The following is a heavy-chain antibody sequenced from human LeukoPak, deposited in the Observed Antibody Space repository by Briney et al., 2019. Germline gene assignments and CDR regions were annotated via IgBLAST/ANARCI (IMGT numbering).Heavy chain of an antibody. V-gene: IGHV4-39*01. CDR1: GGSISSDSYY. Sequence: SETLSLTCTVSGGSISSDSYYWAWIRQPPGKGLEWIASIYYSGSTYYNPSLKSRVTISVDTSRNQFSLKLNSVTTADTAVYYCASLAVAGLSEGYWGQGTLVIVSS. CDR3: ASLAVAGLSEGY. D-gene: IGHD6-19*01. J-gene: IGHJ4*02. CDR2: IYYSGST.